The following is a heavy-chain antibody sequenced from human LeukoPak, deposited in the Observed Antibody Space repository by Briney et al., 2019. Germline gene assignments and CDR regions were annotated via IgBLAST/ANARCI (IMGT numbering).Heavy chain of an antibody. D-gene: IGHD2-15*01. Sequence: GGSLRLSCAASGFTFSTYWMSWVRQAPGKGLEWVANINHDGSDKYYVDSVKGRFTISRDNAKNSMYLQMNSLRAEDAAVYYCARDPGRSGGSCYSDYWGQGTLVTVSS. CDR1: GFTFSTYW. J-gene: IGHJ4*02. CDR3: ARDPGRSGGSCYSDY. CDR2: INHDGSDK. V-gene: IGHV3-7*01.